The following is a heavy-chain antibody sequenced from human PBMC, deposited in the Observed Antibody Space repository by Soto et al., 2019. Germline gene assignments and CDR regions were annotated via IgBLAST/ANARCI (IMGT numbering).Heavy chain of an antibody. CDR2: IVVGSGNT. V-gene: IGHV1-58*01. CDR1: GFTFTSSA. Sequence: ASVKVSCKASGFTFTSSAVQWVRQARGQRLEWIGWIVVGSGNTNYAQKFQERVTITRDMSTSTAYMELSSLRSEDTAVYYCAADRFVVYSSGPHRGYYGMDVWGQGTTVTVSS. CDR3: AADRFVVYSSGPHRGYYGMDV. D-gene: IGHD6-19*01. J-gene: IGHJ6*02.